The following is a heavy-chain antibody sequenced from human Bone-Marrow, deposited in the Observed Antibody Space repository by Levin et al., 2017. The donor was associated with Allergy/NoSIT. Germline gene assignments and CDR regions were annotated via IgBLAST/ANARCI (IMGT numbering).Heavy chain of an antibody. D-gene: IGHD3-3*01. Sequence: ASVKVSCKASGYTFTSYDINWVRQATGQGLEWMGWMNPNSGNTGYAQKFQGRVTMTRNTSISTAYMELSSLRSEDTAVYYCATERWDYDFWSGYGYWGQGTLVTVSS. J-gene: IGHJ4*02. V-gene: IGHV1-8*01. CDR2: MNPNSGNT. CDR1: GYTFTSYD. CDR3: ATERWDYDFWSGYGY.